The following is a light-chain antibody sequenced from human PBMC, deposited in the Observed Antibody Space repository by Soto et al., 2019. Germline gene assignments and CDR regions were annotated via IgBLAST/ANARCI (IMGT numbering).Light chain of an antibody. CDR1: QSVLYNSNSKNY. J-gene: IGKJ2*01. Sequence: DIVMTQSPDSLAVSLGERATINCKSSQSVLYNSNSKNYLAWYQQKPGQPPKLLIYWASTRESGVPDRFSGSGSGTDFTLTISSLQAEDVAVYYCQQYYNIPRTFGQGTKLEIK. CDR2: WAS. V-gene: IGKV4-1*01. CDR3: QQYYNIPRT.